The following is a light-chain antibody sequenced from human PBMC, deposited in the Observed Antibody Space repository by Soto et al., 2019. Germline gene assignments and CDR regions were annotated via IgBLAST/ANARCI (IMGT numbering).Light chain of an antibody. Sequence: EIVLAQSPGTLSLSPGESATLSCRASQSVSSSFLAWYQQKAGQAPRLLIYGASRRATGIPDRFSGSGSGTDFTLTISRLEPEDFAVYYCQQYGSSPTFGGGTKVEIK. V-gene: IGKV3-20*01. CDR1: QSVSSSF. J-gene: IGKJ4*01. CDR3: QQYGSSPT. CDR2: GAS.